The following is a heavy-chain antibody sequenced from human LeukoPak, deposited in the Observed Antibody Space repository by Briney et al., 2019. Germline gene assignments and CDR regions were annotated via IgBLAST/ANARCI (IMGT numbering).Heavy chain of an antibody. CDR2: IYTSGTT. Sequence: SETLSLTCTVSGGSISSYYWSWIREPAGKGLEWIGRIYTSGTTNYNPSLKSRVTMSVDTSKNQFSLKLSSVTAADTAVYYCARDQYDSSGYYYGFDYWGQGTLVTVSS. CDR3: ARDQYDSSGYYYGFDY. D-gene: IGHD3-22*01. CDR1: GGSISSYY. J-gene: IGHJ4*02. V-gene: IGHV4-4*07.